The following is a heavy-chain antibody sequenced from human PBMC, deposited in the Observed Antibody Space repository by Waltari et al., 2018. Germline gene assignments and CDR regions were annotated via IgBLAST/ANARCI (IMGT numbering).Heavy chain of an antibody. CDR2: ISCDGAGT. V-gene: IGHV3-74*01. CDR1: GFTFSSFW. CDR3: ARASISRDTGNTFDS. J-gene: IGHJ4*02. D-gene: IGHD5-18*01. Sequence: EVHLVESGGGLVRPGGSLRLSCAASGFTFSSFWMHWVRQAPGKDPQWVARISCDGAGTHYADSVRGRFTISRDNANNMVYLQMNSLSDDDTATYFCARASISRDTGNTFDSWGQGNLVTVSS.